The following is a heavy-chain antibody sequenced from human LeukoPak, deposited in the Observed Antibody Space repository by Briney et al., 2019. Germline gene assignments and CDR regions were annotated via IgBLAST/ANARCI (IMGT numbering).Heavy chain of an antibody. J-gene: IGHJ4*02. V-gene: IGHV4-59*08. Sequence: PSETLSLTCTVSGGSISSYYWSWMRKPPGKGMEWIEYIYYSGSTYYNPSLKSLITISVDTSKNQFSLKLSSVTAADTAVYYCARGDWSSSIDYWGQGTLVTVSS. CDR1: GGSISSYY. CDR2: IYYSGST. D-gene: IGHD6-6*01. CDR3: ARGDWSSSIDY.